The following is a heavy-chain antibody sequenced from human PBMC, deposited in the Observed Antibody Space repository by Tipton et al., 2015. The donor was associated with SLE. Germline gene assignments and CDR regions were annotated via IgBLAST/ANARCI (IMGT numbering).Heavy chain of an antibody. CDR2: IYTSGST. CDR3: ARDLSIAAAGTFDY. CDR1: GGSISSYY. V-gene: IGHV4-4*07. Sequence: TLSLTCTVSGGSISSYYWSWIRPPAGKGLEWIGRIYTSGSTNYNPSLKSRVTMSVDTSKNQFSLKLSSVTAADTAVYYCARDLSIAAAGTFDYWGQGTLVTVSS. J-gene: IGHJ4*02. D-gene: IGHD6-13*01.